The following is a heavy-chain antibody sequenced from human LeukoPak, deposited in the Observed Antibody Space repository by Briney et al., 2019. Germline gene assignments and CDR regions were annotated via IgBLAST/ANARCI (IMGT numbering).Heavy chain of an antibody. CDR3: ARDISYCSSTSCHYFYYGMDV. V-gene: IGHV3-9*01. J-gene: IGHJ6*02. D-gene: IGHD2-2*01. Sequence: GRSLRLSCAASGFNFDNHAMHWVPQAPGKGLEWVSGFSWNSGSIGYADSVRGRFTISSDNAKNSLYLQMDSLRPEDTALYFCARDISYCSSTSCHYFYYGMDVWGQGTTVTVSS. CDR2: FSWNSGSI. CDR1: GFNFDNHA.